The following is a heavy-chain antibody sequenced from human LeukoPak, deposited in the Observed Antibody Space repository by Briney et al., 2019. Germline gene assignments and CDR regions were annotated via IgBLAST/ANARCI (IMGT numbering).Heavy chain of an antibody. V-gene: IGHV4-59*01. CDR2: IYYSGST. J-gene: IGHJ5*02. CDR1: GGSISSYY. CDR3: ARAGGYCSSTSCYSRPNWFDP. Sequence: SETLSLTCTVSGGSISSYYWSWIRQPPGKGLEWIGYIYYSGSTNYNPSLKSRVTISVDTSKNQFSLKLSSVTAADTAVYYCARAGGYCSSTSCYSRPNWFDPWGQGTLVTVSS. D-gene: IGHD2-2*01.